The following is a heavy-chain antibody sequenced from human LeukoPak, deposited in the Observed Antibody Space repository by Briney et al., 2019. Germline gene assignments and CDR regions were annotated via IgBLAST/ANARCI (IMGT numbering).Heavy chain of an antibody. V-gene: IGHV3-23*01. CDR2: ITTSAGT. CDR1: GFSFSSYA. Sequence: GGSLRLSCAASGFSFSSYAMSWVRHAPGKGLHWHSSITTSAGTNYADSMKGRFTISRDNSKNTLYLQINSLRAENTAVYYCAKKVAGIYAFDIWGQGTMVTVS. J-gene: IGHJ3*02. CDR3: AKKVAGIYAFDI.